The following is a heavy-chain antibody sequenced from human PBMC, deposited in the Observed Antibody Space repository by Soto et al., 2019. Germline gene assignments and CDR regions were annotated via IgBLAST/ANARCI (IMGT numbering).Heavy chain of an antibody. V-gene: IGHV3-23*01. D-gene: IGHD3-3*01. J-gene: IGHJ4*02. CDR1: GFTFGTYT. CDR3: TKDRHPDGIWTFDF. Sequence: GGSLRLSCAASGFTFGTYTMNWVRQAPGKGLEWVSALGGGGGTHYAESVKGRFTISRDYSKNILLLQMNSLRDEDSAIYYCTKDRHPDGIWTFDFWGQGTLVTVSS. CDR2: LGGGGGT.